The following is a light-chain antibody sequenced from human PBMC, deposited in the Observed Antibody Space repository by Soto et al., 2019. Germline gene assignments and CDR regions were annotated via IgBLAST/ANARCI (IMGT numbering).Light chain of an antibody. V-gene: IGLV1-40*01. Sequence: QSVLTQPPSVSGAPGQRVTISCTGSSCNIGAGYDVPWYQQLPGTAPKLLIYGNSNRPSGVPDRFSGSKSGTSASLAITGGQAEDEAAYYCRSYDGSMSGWVFGGGTKLTVL. CDR3: RSYDGSMSGWV. CDR1: SCNIGAGYD. J-gene: IGLJ3*02. CDR2: GNS.